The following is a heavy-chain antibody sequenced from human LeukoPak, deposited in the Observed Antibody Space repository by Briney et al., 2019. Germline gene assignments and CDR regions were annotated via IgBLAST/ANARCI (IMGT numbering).Heavy chain of an antibody. CDR1: GYSFTSYW. CDR3: ARSWVTGYATVLDY. CDR2: IYPGDSDT. J-gene: IGHJ4*02. V-gene: IGHV5-51*01. D-gene: IGHD2-21*02. Sequence: GESLKISCQGSGYSFTSYWIGWVRQMPGKGLEWMGIIYPGDSDTRYSPSFQGQVTISVDKSITTAYLQWSSLKASDTAMYYCARSWVTGYATVLDYWGQGTLVTVSS.